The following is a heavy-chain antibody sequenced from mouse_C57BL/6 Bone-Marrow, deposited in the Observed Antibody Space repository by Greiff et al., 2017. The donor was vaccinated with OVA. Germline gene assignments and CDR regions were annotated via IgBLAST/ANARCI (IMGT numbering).Heavy chain of an antibody. D-gene: IGHD1-1*01. Sequence: VKLVESGPGLVQPSQSLSITCTVSGFSLTSYGVHWVRQSPGKGLEWLGVIWSGGSTDYNAAFISRLSISKDKSKSQVFFKMNSLQADDTAIYYCARKISSYNYAMDYWGQGTSVTVSS. V-gene: IGHV2-2*01. CDR3: ARKISSYNYAMDY. CDR1: GFSLTSYG. J-gene: IGHJ4*01. CDR2: IWSGGST.